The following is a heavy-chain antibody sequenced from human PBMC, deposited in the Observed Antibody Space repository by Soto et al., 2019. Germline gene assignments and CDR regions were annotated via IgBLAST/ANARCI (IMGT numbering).Heavy chain of an antibody. V-gene: IGHV3-23*01. CDR1: GFTFSSYA. D-gene: IGHD2-2*01. CDR3: AKGRYCSSTSCYDYYYYGMDV. Sequence: GGALRVSCADSGFTFSSYAMSWVRQSPGKGLEWVSAISGSGGSTYYADSVKGRFTISRDNSKNTLYLQMNSLRAEDTAVYYCAKGRYCSSTSCYDYYYYGMDVWGQGTTVTVSS. CDR2: ISGSGGST. J-gene: IGHJ6*02.